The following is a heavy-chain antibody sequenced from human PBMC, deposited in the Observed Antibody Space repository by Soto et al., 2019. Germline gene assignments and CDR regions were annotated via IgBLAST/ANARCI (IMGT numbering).Heavy chain of an antibody. V-gene: IGHV2-26*01. CDR3: ASTYSTSWYWFDP. CDR2: IFSNDEK. CDR1: GFSLSNAGLG. J-gene: IGHJ5*02. D-gene: IGHD6-13*01. Sequence: QVTVKESGPVLVEPTETLTLTCTVSGFSLSNAGLGVSWIRQPPGKALEWLAHIFSNDEKSYSTSLKSRLTISKDTSKSQVVLTMTNMDPVDTVTYYCASTYSTSWYWFDPWGQGTLLTVSP.